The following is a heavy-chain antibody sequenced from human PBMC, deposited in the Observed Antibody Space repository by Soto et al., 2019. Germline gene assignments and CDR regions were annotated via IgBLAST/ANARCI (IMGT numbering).Heavy chain of an antibody. Sequence: GSLRLSCAAFGFTFSSYWMHRVRQAQGKGLVWVSRINSDGSSTSYADSVKGRFTISRDNAKNTLYLQMNSLRAEDTAVYYCVMYGIHDYWGQGTLVTVSS. J-gene: IGHJ4*02. CDR3: VMYGIHDY. D-gene: IGHD2-8*01. CDR2: INSDGSST. V-gene: IGHV3-74*01. CDR1: GFTFSSYW.